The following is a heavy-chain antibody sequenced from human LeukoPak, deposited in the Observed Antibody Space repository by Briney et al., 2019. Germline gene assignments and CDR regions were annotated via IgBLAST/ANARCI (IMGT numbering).Heavy chain of an antibody. CDR1: GFTFSTYA. Sequence: GGSLRLSCAASGFTFSTYAVTWVRQAPGKGLEWVSTISGSGDSTYYADSVKGRFTISRDNSKDTLYLQMSSVRVDDTAVYYCERVRGRYYNSRFFDWGYYFAAWGQGIQVT. J-gene: IGHJ4*02. CDR2: ISGSGDST. D-gene: IGHD3-22*01. V-gene: IGHV3-23*01. CDR3: ERVRGRYYNSRFFDWGYYFAA.